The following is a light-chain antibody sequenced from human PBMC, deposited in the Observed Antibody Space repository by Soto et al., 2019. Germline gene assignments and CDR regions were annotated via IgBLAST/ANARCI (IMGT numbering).Light chain of an antibody. V-gene: IGKV1D-12*01. CDR3: QEAYSFPVT. Sequence: DIQMTQSPSSVSASVGDRVRITCRASQDISKWIAWYQQKPGRAPKLLIHTASTIQREVPSRFSVSGSGTDFTLTISSLQPEDFATYYCQEAYSFPVTFGLGTRLEIK. CDR2: TAS. J-gene: IGKJ5*01. CDR1: QDISKW.